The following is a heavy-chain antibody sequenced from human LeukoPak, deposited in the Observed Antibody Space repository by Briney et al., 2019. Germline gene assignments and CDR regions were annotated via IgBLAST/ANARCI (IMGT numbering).Heavy chain of an antibody. CDR2: ISYDGSNK. D-gene: IGHD2-2*01. Sequence: GGSLRLSCAASGFTFSSYGMHWVRQAPGKGLEWVAVISYDGSNKYYADSVKGRFTISRDNSKNTLYLQMNSLRAEDTAVYYCAREGSGLVVPAATTIPTFDYWGQGTLVTVSS. J-gene: IGHJ4*02. V-gene: IGHV3-30*03. CDR1: GFTFSSYG. CDR3: AREGSGLVVPAATTIPTFDY.